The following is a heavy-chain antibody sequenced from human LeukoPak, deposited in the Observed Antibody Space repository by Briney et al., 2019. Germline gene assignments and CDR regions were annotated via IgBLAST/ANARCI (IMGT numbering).Heavy chain of an antibody. V-gene: IGHV3-23*01. Sequence: PGGSLRLSCAASGFTFSSYAMSWVRQAPGKGLEWVSAISGSGGSTYYADSVKGRFTISRDNSKNTLYLQMNSLRAEDTAVYYCARDLLYSGSYSWYFDLWGRGIPVTVSS. D-gene: IGHD1-26*01. CDR2: ISGSGGST. J-gene: IGHJ2*01. CDR3: ARDLLYSGSYSWYFDL. CDR1: GFTFSSYA.